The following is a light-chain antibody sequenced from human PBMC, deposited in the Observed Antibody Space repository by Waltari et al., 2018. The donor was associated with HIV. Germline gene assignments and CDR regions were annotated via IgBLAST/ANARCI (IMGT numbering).Light chain of an antibody. V-gene: IGKV1-33*01. CDR2: DAS. Sequence: DIQMTQSPSSLSASVGDRVTIHCQASQDISNYLNWYQQKPGKAPKLLIYDASKLETGVPARFSGSGSGTDFTFTISSLQPEDIATYYCQQYDKLPSYTFGQRTKLEIK. CDR3: QQYDKLPSYT. J-gene: IGKJ2*01. CDR1: QDISNY.